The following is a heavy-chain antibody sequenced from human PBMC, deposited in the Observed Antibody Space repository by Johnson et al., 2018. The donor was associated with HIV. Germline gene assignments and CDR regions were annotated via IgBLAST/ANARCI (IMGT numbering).Heavy chain of an antibody. D-gene: IGHD2-2*01. Sequence: EVQLVESGGGLVQPGRSLRLSCAASGFTFDDYAMHWVRQAPGKGLEWVGLISWDGGSTYYADSVKGRFTISRDNRKNSLYLQMNSLRTEDTAVYYCVRESLLPAMTAFNLWCQGTMVTVSS. CDR1: GFTFDDYA. V-gene: IGHV3-43*02. CDR2: ISWDGGST. CDR3: VRESLLPAMTAFNL. J-gene: IGHJ3*01.